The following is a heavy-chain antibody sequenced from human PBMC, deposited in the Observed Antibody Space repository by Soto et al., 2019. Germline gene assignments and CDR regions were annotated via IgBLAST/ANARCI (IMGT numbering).Heavy chain of an antibody. CDR2: INHSGTT. D-gene: IGHD3-10*01. Sequence: QVQLQHWGAGLLKPSETLSLTCAVYGGSFSGYYWSWIRQPPGKGLEWIGEINHSGTTNYNPSLKSRVTTSIDTSRNQFSLRLSSVTAADTAVYYCARGRSYYGAGSLNWFDPWGQGTLVTVSS. J-gene: IGHJ5*02. V-gene: IGHV4-34*01. CDR3: ARGRSYYGAGSLNWFDP. CDR1: GGSFSGYY.